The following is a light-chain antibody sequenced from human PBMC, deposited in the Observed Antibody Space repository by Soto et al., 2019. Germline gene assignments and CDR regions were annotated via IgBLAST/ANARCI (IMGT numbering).Light chain of an antibody. CDR3: CSYAGSYTWV. CDR2: DVS. J-gene: IGLJ3*02. CDR1: SSDVGAYNY. V-gene: IGLV2-11*01. Sequence: QSVLTQPRSVSGSPGQSVTISCTGTSSDVGAYNYVSWYQQHPGKAPKVTIYDVSKRSSGVPDRFSGSKSGNTASLTISGLQAEDEADYYCCSYAGSYTWVFGGGTKLTVL.